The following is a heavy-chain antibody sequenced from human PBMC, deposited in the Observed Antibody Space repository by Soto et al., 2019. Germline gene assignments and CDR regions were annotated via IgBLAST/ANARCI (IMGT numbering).Heavy chain of an antibody. J-gene: IGHJ5*02. CDR3: ARHPERIAQIGWFDP. V-gene: IGHV3-11*04. Sequence: GGSLRLSCAASGFTFSDYYMSWIRQAPGKGLEWVSYISSSGSTIYYADSVKGRFTISRDNAKNSLYLQMNSLRAEDTAVYYCARHPERIAQIGWFDPWGQGTLVTVSS. CDR2: ISSSGSTI. D-gene: IGHD6-13*01. CDR1: GFTFSDYY.